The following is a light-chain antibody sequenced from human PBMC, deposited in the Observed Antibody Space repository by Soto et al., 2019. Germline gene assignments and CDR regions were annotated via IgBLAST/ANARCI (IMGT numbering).Light chain of an antibody. V-gene: IGLV1-47*02. J-gene: IGLJ1*01. CDR1: SSNIGSNF. CDR2: ANN. CDR3: TSSTTGSLYV. Sequence: QSVLTQPPSASGTPGQRVTISCSGSSSNIGSNFLYWYQHLPGTAPKLLIYANNQRPSAVPDRFSGSKSGTSASLAISGLRSEDEADYYCTSSTTGSLYVFGTGTKLTVL.